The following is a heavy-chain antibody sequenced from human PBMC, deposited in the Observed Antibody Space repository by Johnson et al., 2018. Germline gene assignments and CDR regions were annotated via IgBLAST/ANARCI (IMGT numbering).Heavy chain of an antibody. CDR3: AGGYYYDSSGYYRDDAFDI. J-gene: IGHJ3*02. V-gene: IGHV3-30*03. Sequence: QVQLQESGGGVVQPGRSLRLSCAASGFTFSSYGMHWVRQAPGKGLEWVAVISYDGSNKYYADSVKGRFTFSRDNSKNTLYLKMNSLRAEDTAVYYCAGGYYYDSSGYYRDDAFDIWGQGTMVTVSS. CDR2: ISYDGSNK. CDR1: GFTFSSYG. D-gene: IGHD3-22*01.